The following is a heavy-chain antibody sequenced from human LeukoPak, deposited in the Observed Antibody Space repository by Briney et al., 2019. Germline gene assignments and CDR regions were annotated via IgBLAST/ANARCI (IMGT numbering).Heavy chain of an antibody. CDR2: INHSGDT. Sequence: PSETLSLTCAVYGGSFSGYYWTWIRHPPGKGLEWIGEINHSGDTNYNPSLKSRVTISVDTSKNQFSLKLSSVTAADTAVYYCVRGRVKGKYWGQGTLVTVSS. J-gene: IGHJ4*02. D-gene: IGHD2/OR15-2a*01. CDR3: VRGRVKGKY. CDR1: GGSFSGYY. V-gene: IGHV4-34*01.